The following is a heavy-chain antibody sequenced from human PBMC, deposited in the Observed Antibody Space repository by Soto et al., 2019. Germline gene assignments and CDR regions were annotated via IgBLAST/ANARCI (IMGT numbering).Heavy chain of an antibody. Sequence: QVQLQESGPGLLKPSETLSLTCTVSGGSISTSSFYWGWIRQPPGKGLEWIGTIYYNGATYYNPSLKSRVTISVDTSKNQFSLKLNSVTAADTAVYYCAREGRDNSYYGGNYWGQGTLVTVSS. D-gene: IGHD4-4*01. J-gene: IGHJ4*02. V-gene: IGHV4-39*02. CDR3: AREGRDNSYYGGNY. CDR1: GGSISTSSFY. CDR2: IYYNGAT.